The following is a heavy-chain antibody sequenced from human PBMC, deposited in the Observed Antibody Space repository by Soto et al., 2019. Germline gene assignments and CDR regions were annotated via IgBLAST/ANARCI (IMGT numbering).Heavy chain of an antibody. CDR2: IYHSGAT. CDR1: GASISSTNW. D-gene: IGHD2-15*01. Sequence: QVQLQESGPGLVKPSGTLSLTCAVSGASISSTNWWSWVRQAPGEGPEWIGEIYHSGATNYNPSLKSGVIISMDTSKNQRYLRLDSVTAADTAVYFCARHIAVPTTRGFDYWGQGTLVTVSS. J-gene: IGHJ4*02. V-gene: IGHV4-4*02. CDR3: ARHIAVPTTRGFDY.